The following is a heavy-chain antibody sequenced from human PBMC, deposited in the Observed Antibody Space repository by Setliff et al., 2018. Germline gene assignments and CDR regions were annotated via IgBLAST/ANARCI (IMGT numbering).Heavy chain of an antibody. D-gene: IGHD3-10*01. V-gene: IGHV3-11*04. CDR2: IHDSGNPT. Sequence: GGSLRLSCAASGFTFSNYYMTWIRQAPGKGLEWISYIHDSGNPTYYADSVKGRFTISRDNAKNSLYLQMNSLRAEDTAVYYCASGLGVDYWGQGTLGTVSS. CDR1: GFTFSNYY. J-gene: IGHJ4*02. CDR3: ASGLGVDY.